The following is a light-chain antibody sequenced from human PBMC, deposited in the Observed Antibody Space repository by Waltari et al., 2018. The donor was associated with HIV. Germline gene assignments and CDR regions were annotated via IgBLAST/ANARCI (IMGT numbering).Light chain of an antibody. CDR2: EVT. Sequence: QSALTQSPSASGSPGKSVNIPYPGANSNIRDYNTVSWYQQHSDRPPKLIIFEVTKRPSGVPDPFSGSKSGNTASLFASGLQPEDEATYFCSSFAGTHKLFGGGTKLTVL. CDR1: NSNIRDYNT. J-gene: IGLJ2*01. CDR3: SSFAGTHKL. V-gene: IGLV2-8*01.